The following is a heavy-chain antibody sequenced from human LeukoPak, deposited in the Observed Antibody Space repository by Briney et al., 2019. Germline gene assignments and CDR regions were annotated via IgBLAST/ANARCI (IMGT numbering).Heavy chain of an antibody. V-gene: IGHV4-4*07. CDR2: IYTSGST. Sequence: SETLSLTCTVSGGSISSYYWSWIRQPAGKGLEWIGRIYTSGSTNCNPSLKSRVTISVDTSKNQFSLKLSSVTAADTAVYYCGGSAYYYGSGRLYYYYGMDVWGQGTTVTVSS. CDR1: GGSISSYY. CDR3: GGSAYYYGSGRLYYYYGMDV. J-gene: IGHJ6*02. D-gene: IGHD3-10*01.